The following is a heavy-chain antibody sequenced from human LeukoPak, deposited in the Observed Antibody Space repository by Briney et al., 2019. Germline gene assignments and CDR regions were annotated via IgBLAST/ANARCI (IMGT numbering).Heavy chain of an antibody. CDR3: ARPSNYDSSGYYSWYFDY. Sequence: GESLKISCKGSGYSFTSYWIGWVRQMPGKGLEWMGIIYPGDSDTRYSPSFQGQVTISAGKSISTAYLQWSSLKASDTAMYYCARPSNYDSSGYYSWYFDYWGQGTLVTVSS. V-gene: IGHV5-51*01. CDR2: IYPGDSDT. J-gene: IGHJ4*02. CDR1: GYSFTSYW. D-gene: IGHD3-22*01.